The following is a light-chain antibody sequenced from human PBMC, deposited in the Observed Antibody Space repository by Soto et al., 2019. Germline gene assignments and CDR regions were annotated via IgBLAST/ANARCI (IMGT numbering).Light chain of an antibody. CDR3: SSYAGSNKV. V-gene: IGLV2-8*01. CDR1: SSDVGGSNY. Sequence: QSVLTQPPSASGSPGQSVTISCTGTSSDVGGSNYVSWYQQHPGKAPKLMIYEVSKRPSGVPDRFSGSKSGNTASLTVSGLQAAYDAEYYCSSYAGSNKVFGTGTKVTVL. CDR2: EVS. J-gene: IGLJ1*01.